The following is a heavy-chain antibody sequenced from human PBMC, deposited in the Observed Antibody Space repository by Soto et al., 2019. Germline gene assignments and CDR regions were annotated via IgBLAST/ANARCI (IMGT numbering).Heavy chain of an antibody. CDR3: ARDDGTAADPAWFDY. J-gene: IGHJ4*02. CDR1: GFTFSSYA. D-gene: IGHD6-13*01. CDR2: ISYDGSNK. Sequence: GGSLRLSCAASGFTFSSYAMHWVRQAPGKGLEWVAVISYDGSNKYYADSVKGRFTISRDNSKNTLYLQMNSLRAEDTAVYYCARDDGTAADPAWFDYWGQGTLVTVSS. V-gene: IGHV3-30-3*01.